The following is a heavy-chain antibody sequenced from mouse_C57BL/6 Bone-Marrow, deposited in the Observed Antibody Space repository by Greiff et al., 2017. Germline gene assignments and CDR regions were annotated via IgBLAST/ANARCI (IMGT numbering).Heavy chain of an antibody. J-gene: IGHJ4*01. CDR2: IWSGGST. V-gene: IGHV2-2*01. CDR3: ARNRHYYGSRVGAMDY. Sequence: VQLVESGPGLVQPSQSLSITCTVSGFSLTSYGVHWVRQSPGKGLEWLGVIWSGGSTDYNAAFISRLSISKDNSKSQVFFKMNSLQADDTAIYYCARNRHYYGSRVGAMDYWGQGTSVTASS. CDR1: GFSLTSYG. D-gene: IGHD1-1*01.